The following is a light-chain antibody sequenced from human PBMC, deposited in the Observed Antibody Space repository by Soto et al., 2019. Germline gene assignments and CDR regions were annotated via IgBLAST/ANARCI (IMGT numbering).Light chain of an antibody. Sequence: EIVLTQSPGTLSLSPGERATLSCRASQSFNSIYLSWYQKNNGQAPRLIIYGASSRATGIPDRFSGSWSGTDCILTISRLEPEDVAVYYCQQYVSTPWTFGQGTKVDIK. CDR1: QSFNSIY. J-gene: IGKJ1*01. CDR2: GAS. CDR3: QQYVSTPWT. V-gene: IGKV3-20*01.